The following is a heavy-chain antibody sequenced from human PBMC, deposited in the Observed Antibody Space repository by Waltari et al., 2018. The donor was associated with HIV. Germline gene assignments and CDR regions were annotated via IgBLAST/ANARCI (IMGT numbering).Heavy chain of an antibody. V-gene: IGHV3-66*01. D-gene: IGHD2-21*02. CDR3: ASIAYCGGDCYPRGMDV. J-gene: IGHJ6*02. Sequence: EVQLVESGGGLVQPGGSLRLSCAASGFTVSSKYISWGRQAPGRGMEWVSVMYSGGSTSYSDSVKGRFTISRDNSKNTLYLQMNRLRAEDTAVYYCASIAYCGGDCYPRGMDVWGQGTTVTVSS. CDR1: GFTVSSKY. CDR2: MYSGGST.